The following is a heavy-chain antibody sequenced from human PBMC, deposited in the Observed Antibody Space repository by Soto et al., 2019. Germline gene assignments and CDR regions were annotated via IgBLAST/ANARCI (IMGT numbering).Heavy chain of an antibody. V-gene: IGHV3-23*01. Sequence: GGSLRLSCAASGFTFSSYAMSWVRQAPGKGLEWVSAISGSGGSTYYADSVKGRFTISRDNSKNTLYLQMNSLRAEDTAVYYCGWFGELFYYYYGMDVWGQGTTVTVSS. CDR3: GWFGELFYYYYGMDV. CDR2: ISGSGGST. J-gene: IGHJ6*02. D-gene: IGHD3-10*01. CDR1: GFTFSSYA.